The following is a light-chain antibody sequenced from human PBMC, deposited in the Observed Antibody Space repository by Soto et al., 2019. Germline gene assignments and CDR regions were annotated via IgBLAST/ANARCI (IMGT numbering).Light chain of an antibody. V-gene: IGKV4-1*01. J-gene: IGKJ5*01. Sequence: DIVMTQSPDSLSVSLGERATFSCKSSQTLLYNSNNKNYLAWFQQKPGQAPKLLIYWASTRNSGVPDRFSGSGYRTDFTLTISNLQAEDVATYYCQQYYHVPVTFGQGTRLEI. CDR1: QTLLYNSNNKNY. CDR2: WAS. CDR3: QQYYHVPVT.